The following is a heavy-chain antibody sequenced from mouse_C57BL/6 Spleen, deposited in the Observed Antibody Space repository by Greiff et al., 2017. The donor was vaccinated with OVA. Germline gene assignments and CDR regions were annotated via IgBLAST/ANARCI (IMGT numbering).Heavy chain of an antibody. D-gene: IGHD2-1*01. Sequence: QVQLKQSGAGLVRPGASVTLSCTASGYTFTDYEMHWVKQTPVHGLEWIGAIDPETGGTAYKQKFKGKAILTADKPSSTAYMELRSLTSEDSAVYYCTREDYGNYGFAYWGQGTLVTVSA. J-gene: IGHJ3*01. CDR3: TREDYGNYGFAY. CDR1: GYTFTDYE. V-gene: IGHV1-15*01. CDR2: IDPETGGT.